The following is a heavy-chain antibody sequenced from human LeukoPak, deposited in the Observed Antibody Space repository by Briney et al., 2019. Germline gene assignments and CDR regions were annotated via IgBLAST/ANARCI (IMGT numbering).Heavy chain of an antibody. J-gene: IGHJ4*02. CDR3: ARVGYSGYEQDTDY. CDR2: INHSGST. V-gene: IGHV4-34*01. D-gene: IGHD5-12*01. CDR1: GGSFSGYY. Sequence: SETLSLTCAVYGGSFSGYYWSWIRQPPGKGLEWIGEINHSGSTNYNPSLKGRVTISVDTSKNQFSLKLSSVTAADTAVYYCARVGYSGYEQDTDYWGQGTLVTVSS.